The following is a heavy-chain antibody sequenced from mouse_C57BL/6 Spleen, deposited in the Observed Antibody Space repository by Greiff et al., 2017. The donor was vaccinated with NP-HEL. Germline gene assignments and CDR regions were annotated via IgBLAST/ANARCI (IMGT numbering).Heavy chain of an antibody. CDR2: ISNGGGST. Sequence: EVQVVESGGGLVQPGGSLKLSCAASGFTFSDYYMYWVRQTPEKRLEWVAYISNGGGSTYYPDTVKGRFPISRDNAKNTLYLQMSRLKSEDTAMYYCARAYYSNYGFAYWGQGTLVTVSA. J-gene: IGHJ3*01. D-gene: IGHD2-5*01. CDR1: GFTFSDYY. CDR3: ARAYYSNYGFAY. V-gene: IGHV5-12*01.